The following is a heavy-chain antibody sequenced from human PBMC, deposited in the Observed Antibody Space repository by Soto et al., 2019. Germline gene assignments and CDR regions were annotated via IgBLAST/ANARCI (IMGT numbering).Heavy chain of an antibody. Sequence: GSLRLSCAASGFTFRNYGMNWVRQAPGKGLEWVSYIGIGSSTKYYADSVKGRFAISRDNAKNSLYLQMNSLRAEDTAVYYCARDQLYYNDISGRPLNAFDVWGQGTMVTVSS. CDR2: IGIGSSTK. J-gene: IGHJ3*01. CDR3: ARDQLYYNDISGRPLNAFDV. D-gene: IGHD3-22*01. V-gene: IGHV3-48*01. CDR1: GFTFRNYG.